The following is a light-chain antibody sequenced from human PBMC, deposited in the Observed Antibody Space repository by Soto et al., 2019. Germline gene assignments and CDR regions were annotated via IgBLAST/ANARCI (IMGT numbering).Light chain of an antibody. Sequence: DIHMTQSPSTLSASVGDRVTITCRASQSISSWLAWYQQKPGKAPKVLIYDASSLESGVPSRFSGSGSGTEFTLTISSLQPDDFATYYCQQYNSYSSFTFGQGTKLEIK. CDR1: QSISSW. V-gene: IGKV1-5*01. CDR2: DAS. J-gene: IGKJ2*01. CDR3: QQYNSYSSFT.